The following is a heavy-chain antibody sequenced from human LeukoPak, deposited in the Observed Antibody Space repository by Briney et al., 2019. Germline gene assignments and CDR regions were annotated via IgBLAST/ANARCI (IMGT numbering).Heavy chain of an antibody. D-gene: IGHD5-18*01. CDR3: AKGDTAIQC. J-gene: IGHJ4*02. CDR1: GFTFSSYG. V-gene: IGHV3-23*01. Sequence: PGGSLRLSCAASGFTFSSYGMNWVRQAPGKGLEWVSTISGSGGRTFYGDSVKGRFSISRDISKNTLYLQMNSLRAEDTALYYCAKGDTAIQCGGQGTLVTVSS. CDR2: ISGSGGRT.